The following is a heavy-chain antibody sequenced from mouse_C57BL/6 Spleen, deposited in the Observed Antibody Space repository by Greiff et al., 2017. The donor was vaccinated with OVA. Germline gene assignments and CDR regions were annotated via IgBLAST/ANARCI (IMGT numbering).Heavy chain of an antibody. J-gene: IGHJ2*01. D-gene: IGHD3-2*02. CDR2: INPSSGYP. V-gene: IGHV1-7*01. CDR3: ARYEQLRGYFDY. CDR1: GYTFTSYW. Sequence: QVQLKQSGADLAKPGASVKLSCKASGYTFTSYWMHWVKQRPGQGLEWIGYINPSSGYPKYTQKFKDKATLTADKSSSTAYMQLSSLTYEDSAVYYCARYEQLRGYFDYWGQGTTLTVSS.